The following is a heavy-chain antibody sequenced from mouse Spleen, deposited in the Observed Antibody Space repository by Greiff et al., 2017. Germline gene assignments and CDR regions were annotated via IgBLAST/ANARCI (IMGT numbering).Heavy chain of an antibody. V-gene: IGHV5-17*01. Sequence: EVKLMESGGGLVKPGGSLKLSCAASGFTFSDYGMHWVRQAPEKGLEWVAYISSGSSTIYYADTVKGRFTISRDNAKNTLFLQMTSLRSEDTAMYYCARRRDYDGGFAYWGQGTLVTVSA. J-gene: IGHJ3*01. CDR3: ARRRDYDGGFAY. CDR2: ISSGSSTI. CDR1: GFTFSDYG. D-gene: IGHD2-4*01.